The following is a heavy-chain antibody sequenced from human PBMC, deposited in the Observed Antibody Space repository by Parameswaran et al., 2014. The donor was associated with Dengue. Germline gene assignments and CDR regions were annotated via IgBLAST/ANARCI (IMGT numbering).Heavy chain of an antibody. J-gene: IGHJ4*02. Sequence: WVRQAPGQGLEWMGRINPNSGGTNYAQKFQGRVTMTRDTSISTAYMELSRLRSDDTAVYYCARGSSGWYLGGYWGQGTLVTVSS. CDR3: ARGSSGWYLGGY. V-gene: IGHV1-2*06. D-gene: IGHD6-19*01. CDR2: INPNSGGT.